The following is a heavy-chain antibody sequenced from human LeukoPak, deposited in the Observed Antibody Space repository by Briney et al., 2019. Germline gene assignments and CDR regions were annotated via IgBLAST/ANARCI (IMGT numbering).Heavy chain of an antibody. J-gene: IGHJ4*02. Sequence: GASVKVSCKASGYTFTNYAINWVRQTTGQGLEWMGYMNPNSGNTGYAQKFQGRVTITKNTSISTAYMELSSLRSEDTAVYYCAREGFDYWGQGTLVTVSS. CDR3: AREGFDY. CDR1: GYTFTNYA. CDR2: MNPNSGNT. V-gene: IGHV1-8*03.